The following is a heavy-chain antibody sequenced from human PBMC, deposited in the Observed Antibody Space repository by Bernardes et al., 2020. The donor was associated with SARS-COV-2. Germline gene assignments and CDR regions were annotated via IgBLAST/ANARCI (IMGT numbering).Heavy chain of an antibody. CDR3: ARRYGSGSLGMDV. CDR2: IYPSDSDA. J-gene: IGHJ6*02. Sequence: GESLKISCKGSGYIFTSYWIVWVRQMPGKGLEWMGIIYPSDSDARYSPSFQGQVTISVDKSINTAYLQWSSLKASDTATYYCARRYGSGSLGMDVWGQGTTVTVSS. V-gene: IGHV5-51*01. D-gene: IGHD3-10*01. CDR1: GYIFTSYW.